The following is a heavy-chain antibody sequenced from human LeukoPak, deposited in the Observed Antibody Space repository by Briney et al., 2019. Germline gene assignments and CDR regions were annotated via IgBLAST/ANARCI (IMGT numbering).Heavy chain of an antibody. CDR2: ISYDGSNK. CDR3: ASAPGQLWSPFDY. CDR1: GFTFSSYA. Sequence: GRSLRLSCAASGFTFSSYAMHWVRQAPGKGLEWVAVISYDGSNKYYADSVKGRFTISRDNSKNTLYLQMSSLRAEDTAVYYCASAPGQLWSPFDYWGQGTLVTVSS. V-gene: IGHV3-30-3*01. D-gene: IGHD5-18*01. J-gene: IGHJ4*02.